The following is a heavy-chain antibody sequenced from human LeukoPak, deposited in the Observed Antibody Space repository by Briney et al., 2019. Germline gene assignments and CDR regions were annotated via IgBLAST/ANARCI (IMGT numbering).Heavy chain of an antibody. V-gene: IGHV3-23*01. D-gene: IGHD6-13*01. CDR1: GFTFSAYA. CDR2: ISGRGHET. J-gene: IGHJ4*02. Sequence: GGSLRLSCVGSGFTFSAYAMTWGRQAPGKGLEWVSSISGRGHETFYVDAVKGRFTISRDNSRNTLFLQMDNVRGEDTAIYYCVRGDGSWYGFIDYWGQGTLVTVSS. CDR3: VRGDGSWYGFIDY.